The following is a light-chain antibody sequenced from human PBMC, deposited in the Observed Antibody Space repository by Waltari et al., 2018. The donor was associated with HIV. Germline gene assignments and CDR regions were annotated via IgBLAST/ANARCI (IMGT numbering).Light chain of an antibody. V-gene: IGLV1-44*01. Sequence: QSVLTQPPSASGTPGQRVTISCSGSSSNIGTNTVHWYQHLPGSAPKLLIYSNNQRPSWLPDRFSASKSGTSASLAISGLRSEDEAEYDCAAWDENLNGLFGGGTKLTVL. J-gene: IGLJ3*02. CDR3: AAWDENLNGL. CDR2: SNN. CDR1: SSNIGTNT.